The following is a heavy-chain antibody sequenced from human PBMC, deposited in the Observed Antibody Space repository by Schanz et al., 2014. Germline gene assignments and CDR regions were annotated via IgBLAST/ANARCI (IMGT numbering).Heavy chain of an antibody. D-gene: IGHD1-26*01. CDR1: GFTFSSYA. Sequence: EVQLVESGGGLVQPGGSLRLSCAASGFTFSSYAMSWVRQAPGKGLEWVSAISGSGGGTYYADSVKGRFTISRDNSKNTLYLQMXXXXXEDTAVYYCAISWELXXEWGQGTLXXVSS. CDR2: ISGSGGGT. CDR3: AISWELXXE. J-gene: IGHJ4*02. V-gene: IGHV3-23*04.